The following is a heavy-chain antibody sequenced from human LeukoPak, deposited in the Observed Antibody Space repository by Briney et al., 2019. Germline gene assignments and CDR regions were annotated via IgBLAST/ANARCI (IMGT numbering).Heavy chain of an antibody. D-gene: IGHD3-16*01. V-gene: IGHV4-59*01. CDR1: GGSISSYY. CDR3: AXXKRGGWKDAFDI. J-gene: IGHJ3*02. CDR2: IYYSGST. Sequence: PSETLSLTCTVSGGSISSYYWSWIRQPPGKGLEWIGYIYYSGSTNYNPSLKSRVTISVDTSKNQFSLKLSSVTAADTAVYYCAXXKRGGWKDAFDIWGQGTMVTVSS.